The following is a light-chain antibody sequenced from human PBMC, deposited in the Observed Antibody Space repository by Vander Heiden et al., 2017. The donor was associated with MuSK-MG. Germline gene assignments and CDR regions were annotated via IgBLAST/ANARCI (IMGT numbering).Light chain of an antibody. J-gene: IGLJ2*01. Sequence: STTQRPSGVPDRFFGSRSGTSASLTISGLQSEDEGDYSCAAWDDSRDGLIFGGGTKLTVL. CDR3: AAWDDSRDGLI. V-gene: IGLV1-44*01. CDR2: STT.